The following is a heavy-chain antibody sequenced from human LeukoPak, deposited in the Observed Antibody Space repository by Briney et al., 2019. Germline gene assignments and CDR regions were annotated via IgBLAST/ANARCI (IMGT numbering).Heavy chain of an antibody. CDR3: ANRGPSGDWTLPPSDY. J-gene: IGHJ4*02. V-gene: IGHV3-23*01. CDR2: ISGSGGST. Sequence: PGGSLRLSCAASGFTFSSYAMSWVRQAPGKGLEWVSAISGSGGSTYYADSVKGRFTISRDNSKNTLYLQMNSLRAEDTAVYYCANRGPSGDWTLPPSDYWGQGTLVTVSS. D-gene: IGHD2-21*02. CDR1: GFTFSSYA.